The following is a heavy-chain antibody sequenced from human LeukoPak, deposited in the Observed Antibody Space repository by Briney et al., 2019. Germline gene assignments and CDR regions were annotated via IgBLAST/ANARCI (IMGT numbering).Heavy chain of an antibody. CDR1: GGTFSSYA. D-gene: IGHD6-6*01. V-gene: IGHV1-69*13. J-gene: IGHJ6*03. CDR2: IIPIFGTA. CDR3: ARDSSSSPNYYYYMDV. Sequence: GASVKVSCKASGGTFSSYAISWVRQAPGQGLEWMGGIIPIFGTANYAQKFQGRVTITADESTSTAYMELSSLRSEDTAVYYCARDSSSSPNYYYYMDVWGKGTTVTVSS.